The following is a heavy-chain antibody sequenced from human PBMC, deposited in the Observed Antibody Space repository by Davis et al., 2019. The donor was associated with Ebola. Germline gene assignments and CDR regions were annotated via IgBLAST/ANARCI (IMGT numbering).Heavy chain of an antibody. CDR2: ISYDGSNK. CDR3: ATAPPREATIDD. J-gene: IGHJ4*02. D-gene: IGHD5-12*01. V-gene: IGHV3-30*03. CDR1: GFTFSNYG. Sequence: PGGSLRLSCADSGFTFSNYGMHWVRQAPGKGLEWVAVISYDGSNKYYADSVKGRFTISRDNSKNTLYLQMNSLRPEDTAVYYCATAPPREATIDDWGQGTLVTVSS.